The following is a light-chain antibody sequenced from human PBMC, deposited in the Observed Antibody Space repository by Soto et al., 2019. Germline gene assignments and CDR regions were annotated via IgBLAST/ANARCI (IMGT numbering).Light chain of an antibody. CDR1: QSVSSSY. V-gene: IGKV3-20*01. Sequence: EIVLTQSPGTLSLSPGERATLSCRASQSVSSSYVAWYQQKPGQAPRLLLYGASSKATGIPDRFSGSVSGTDYTLALSSLEPEDFAVYYCQQYGSSPPNTFGQGTKLEIK. CDR2: GAS. CDR3: QQYGSSPPNT. J-gene: IGKJ2*01.